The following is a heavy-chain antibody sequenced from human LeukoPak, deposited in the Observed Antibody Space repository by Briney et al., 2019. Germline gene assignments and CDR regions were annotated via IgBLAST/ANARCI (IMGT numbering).Heavy chain of an antibody. J-gene: IGHJ5*02. CDR2: ISSSSSYI. CDR3: ARDPRGGSYSSDWFDP. D-gene: IGHD1-26*01. V-gene: IGHV3-21*01. Sequence: GGSLRLSCAASGFTFSSYSMNWVRQAPGKGLEWVSSISSSSSYIYYADSVKGRFTISRDNAKNSLYLQMNSLRAEDTAVYYCARDPRGGSYSSDWFDPWGQGTLATVSS. CDR1: GFTFSSYS.